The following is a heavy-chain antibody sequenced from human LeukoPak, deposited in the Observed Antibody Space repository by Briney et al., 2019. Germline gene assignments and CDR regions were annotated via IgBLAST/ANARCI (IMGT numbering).Heavy chain of an antibody. CDR3: ARHERTPTTVVTYYFDY. D-gene: IGHD4-23*01. CDR2: IYYSGST. Sequence: SETLSLTCTVSVGSISSYYWSWIRQPPGKGLEWIGYIYYSGSTNYNPSLKSRVTISVDTSKNQFSLKLSSVTAADTAVYYCARHERTPTTVVTYYFDYWGQGTLVTVSS. J-gene: IGHJ4*02. CDR1: VGSISSYY. V-gene: IGHV4-59*08.